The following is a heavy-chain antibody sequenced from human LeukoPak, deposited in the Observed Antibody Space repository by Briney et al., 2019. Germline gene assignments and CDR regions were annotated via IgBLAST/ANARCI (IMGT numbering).Heavy chain of an antibody. CDR2: IKGDGSIT. CDR3: ARENWYLDY. CDR1: GCTFSTNW. Sequence: GGSLRLSCAASGCTFSTNWMHWVRQAPGKGLVWVSRIKGDGSITNYADSVKGRFTISRDNAKNTLYLQMNSLRAEDTAVYYCARENWYLDYWGQGTLVTVSS. D-gene: IGHD1-1*01. V-gene: IGHV3-74*01. J-gene: IGHJ4*02.